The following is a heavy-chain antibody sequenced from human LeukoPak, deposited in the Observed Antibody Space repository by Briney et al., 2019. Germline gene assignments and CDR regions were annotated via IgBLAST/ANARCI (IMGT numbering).Heavy chain of an antibody. Sequence: GGSLRLSCAASGFTFSSYGMHWVRQAPGKGLEWVAFIRYDGSNKYYADSVKGRFTISRDNSKKTLYLQMNSLRHEDTAVYYCARXXXEVAAAGISHDYYYYMDVWGKGTTVAISS. CDR2: IRYDGSNK. CDR3: ARXXXEVAAAGISHDYYYYMDV. D-gene: IGHD6-13*01. CDR1: GFTFSSYG. V-gene: IGHV3-30*02. J-gene: IGHJ6*03.